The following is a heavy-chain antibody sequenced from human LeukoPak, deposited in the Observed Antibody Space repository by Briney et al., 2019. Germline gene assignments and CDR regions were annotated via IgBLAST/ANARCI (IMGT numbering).Heavy chain of an antibody. D-gene: IGHD1-20*01. J-gene: IGHJ6*02. Sequence: PSETLSLTCAVYGGSFSGYYWSWIRQPPGKGLEWIGEIYHSGSTNYNPSLKSRVTISVDTSKNQFSLKLSSVTAADTAVYYCARLITGTYYYYYGMDVWGQGTTVTVSS. V-gene: IGHV4-34*01. CDR3: ARLITGTYYYYYGMDV. CDR2: IYHSGST. CDR1: GGSFSGYY.